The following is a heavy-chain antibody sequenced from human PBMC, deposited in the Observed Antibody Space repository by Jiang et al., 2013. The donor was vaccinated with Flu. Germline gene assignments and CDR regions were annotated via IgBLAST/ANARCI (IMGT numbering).Heavy chain of an antibody. D-gene: IGHD3-22*01. CDR2: ISGRDDST. J-gene: IGHJ4*02. V-gene: IGHV3-23*01. CDR3: AKDFTNFYDSSGYYYFDY. Sequence: VQLLESGGGLVQPGGSLRLSCAASGFTLSDYAMSWVRQAPGKGLEWVSVISGRDDSTFYADSVKGRFTISRDNSKNTLYLRMHSLRADDTAVYYCAKDFTNFYDSSGYYYFDYWAREPWSPSPQ. CDR1: GFTLSDYA.